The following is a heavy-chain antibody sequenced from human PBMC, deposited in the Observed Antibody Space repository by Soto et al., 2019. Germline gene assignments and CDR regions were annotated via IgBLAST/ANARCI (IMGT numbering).Heavy chain of an antibody. CDR2: IKSKTDGGTT. J-gene: IGHJ4*02. CDR1: GLTLTDAW. CDR3: RTEGHGNNVY. Sequence: GGSLRLSCAASGLTLTDAWMNWVRQTPGKGLEWVGLIKSKTDGGTTDYAAPVKGRFIISIDDSKNILYLQMNGLKTEDKAVSYCRTEGHGNNVYWGRGTLVTVSS. V-gene: IGHV3-15*01.